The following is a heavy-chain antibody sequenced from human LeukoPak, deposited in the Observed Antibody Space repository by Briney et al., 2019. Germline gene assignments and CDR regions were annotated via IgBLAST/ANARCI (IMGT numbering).Heavy chain of an antibody. D-gene: IGHD6-19*01. CDR2: ISGSGGST. CDR3: AKDEGSGWYYFDY. V-gene: IGHV3-23*01. J-gene: IGHJ4*02. CDR1: GFIFRSYA. Sequence: GGSLRLSCAASGFIFRSYAMSWVRQAPGKGLEWVSGISGSGGSTYYADSVKGRFTISRDISKNTLYLQMNSLRAEDTAVYYCAKDEGSGWYYFDYWGQGSLVTVSS.